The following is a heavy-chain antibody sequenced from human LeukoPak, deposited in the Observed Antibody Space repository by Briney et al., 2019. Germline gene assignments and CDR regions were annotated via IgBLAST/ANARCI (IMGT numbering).Heavy chain of an antibody. Sequence: SQTLSLTCAISGDSVSSNSVTWNWIRQSPSRGLEWLGRTYYRSTWYNDYAVSVRGRITVNPDTAKNQFSLHLNSVTPEDTAVYYCARGLTQYACFDPWGQGILVTVSS. CDR2: TYYRSTWYN. CDR1: GDSVSSNSVT. V-gene: IGHV6-1*01. J-gene: IGHJ5*02. CDR3: ARGLTQYACFDP. D-gene: IGHD2-2*01.